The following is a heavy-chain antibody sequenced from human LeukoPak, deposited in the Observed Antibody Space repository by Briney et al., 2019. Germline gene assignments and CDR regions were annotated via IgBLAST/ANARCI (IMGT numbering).Heavy chain of an antibody. CDR3: ARRSVGARSYY. D-gene: IGHD1-26*01. CDR1: DYSISSGYY. J-gene: IGHJ4*02. V-gene: IGHV4-38-2*02. Sequence: SETLSLTCTVSDYSISSGYYWGWIRQPPGKGLEWIGSIYHSGNSYYNPSLKSRATISVDTSKNQFSLKLSSVTAADTAVYYCARRSVGARSYYWGQGTLVTVSS. CDR2: IYHSGNS.